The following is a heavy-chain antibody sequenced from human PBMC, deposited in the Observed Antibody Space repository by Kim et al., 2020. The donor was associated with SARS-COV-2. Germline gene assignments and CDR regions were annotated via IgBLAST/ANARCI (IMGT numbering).Heavy chain of an antibody. CDR1: GFTFSSYG. J-gene: IGHJ4*02. CDR2: IWYDGSNK. D-gene: IGHD3-10*01. Sequence: GGSLRLSCAASGFTFSSYGMHWVRQAPGKGLKWVAVIWYDGSNKYYADSVKGRFTISRDNSKNTVYLQMNSLRAENTAVYYCAKDEGCGELFPFDYWGQGTLVTVSS. V-gene: IGHV3-33*06. CDR3: AKDEGCGELFPFDY.